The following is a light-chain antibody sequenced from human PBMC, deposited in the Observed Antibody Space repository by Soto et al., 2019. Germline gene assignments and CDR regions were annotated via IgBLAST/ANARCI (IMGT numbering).Light chain of an antibody. CDR3: SSYSITTAYL. CDR1: SSDVGGYDY. J-gene: IGLJ1*01. Sequence: QSALTQPASVSGSPGLSITISCTGTSSDVGGYDYVSWYQIHPGKAPKLMVFEVSNRPSGVSYRFSGSKSGNTASLTISGLQAEDEADYFRSSYSITTAYLFGTGTKVTV. V-gene: IGLV2-14*01. CDR2: EVS.